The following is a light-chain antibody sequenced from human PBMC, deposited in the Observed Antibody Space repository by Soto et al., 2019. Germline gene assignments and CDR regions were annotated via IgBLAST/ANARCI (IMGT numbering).Light chain of an antibody. J-gene: IGKJ4*01. CDR2: AAS. CDR3: PQYSRNSF. Sequence: DIQMTQSPSTLSASVGDRVTITCRASQSIGISLAWYQQKSGKAPKVLIYAASSLESGIPLRFSGNGSGTEFTLTISSLQPDDFATYFGPQYSRNSFFGGGTKVDIK. V-gene: IGKV1-5*01. CDR1: QSIGIS.